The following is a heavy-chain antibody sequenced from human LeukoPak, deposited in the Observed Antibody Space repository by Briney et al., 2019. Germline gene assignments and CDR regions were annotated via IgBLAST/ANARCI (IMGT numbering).Heavy chain of an antibody. V-gene: IGHV3-23*01. Sequence: GGSLRLSCAASGFTFSSYGMSWVRQAPGKGLEWVSAISGSGGSTFYADSVKGRFTISRDNSKNTLYLQMNSLRAEDTAVYYCAKNPPLASRVVVIFFDYWGQGTLVTVSS. D-gene: IGHD3-22*01. CDR3: AKNPPLASRVVVIFFDY. CDR1: GFTFSSYG. CDR2: ISGSGGST. J-gene: IGHJ4*02.